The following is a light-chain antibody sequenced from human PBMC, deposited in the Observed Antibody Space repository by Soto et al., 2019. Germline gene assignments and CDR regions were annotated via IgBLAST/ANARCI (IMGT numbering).Light chain of an antibody. CDR3: QQYYHVPVT. Sequence: DIVMTQSPDSLSVSLGERATFSCKSSQTLLYNSNNKNYLAWFQQKPGQAPKLLIYWASTRNSGVPDRFSGSGSGTDFTLTISNLQAEEVATYYWQQYYHVPVTVGQGTRLEI. CDR1: QTLLYNSNNKNY. CDR2: WAS. J-gene: IGKJ5*01. V-gene: IGKV4-1*01.